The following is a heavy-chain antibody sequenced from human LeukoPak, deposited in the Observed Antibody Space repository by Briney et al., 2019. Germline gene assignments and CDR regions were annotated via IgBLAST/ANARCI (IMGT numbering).Heavy chain of an antibody. V-gene: IGHV3-48*03. CDR3: ASSMIVVVIYAFDI. D-gene: IGHD3-22*01. CDR1: GFTFSSYE. CDR2: ISSSGSTI. Sequence: GGSLRLSCAASGFTFSSYEMNWVRQAPGKGVEWVSYISSSGSTIYYADSVKGRFTISRDNAKNSLYLQMNSLRAEDTAVYYCASSMIVVVIYAFDIWGQGTMVTVSS. J-gene: IGHJ3*02.